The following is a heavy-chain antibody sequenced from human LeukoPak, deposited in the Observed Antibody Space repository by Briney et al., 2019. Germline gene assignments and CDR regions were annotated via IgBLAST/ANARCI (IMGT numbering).Heavy chain of an antibody. J-gene: IGHJ6*03. CDR1: GGSISSYY. CDR2: IYTSGST. Sequence: PSETLSLTCTVSGGSISSYYWSWIRQPAGKGLEWIGRIYTSGSTNYNPSLKSRVTMSVDTSKNQFSLKLSSVTAADTAVYYCARGYCSGGSCYYYYYYTDVWGKGTTVTVSS. D-gene: IGHD2-15*01. CDR3: ARGYCSGGSCYYYYYYTDV. V-gene: IGHV4-4*07.